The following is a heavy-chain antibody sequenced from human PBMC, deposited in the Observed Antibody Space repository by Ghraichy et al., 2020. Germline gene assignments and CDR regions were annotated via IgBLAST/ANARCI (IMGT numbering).Heavy chain of an antibody. V-gene: IGHV4-39*01. Sequence: ESLNISCTVSGGSISSSSYYWGWIRQPPGKGLEWIGSIYYSGSTYYNPSLKSRVTISVDTSKNQFSLKLSSVTAADTAVYYCARAGGGGSYSTDYWGQGTLVTVSS. D-gene: IGHD1-26*01. CDR2: IYYSGST. CDR1: GGSISSSSYY. CDR3: ARAGGGGSYSTDY. J-gene: IGHJ4*02.